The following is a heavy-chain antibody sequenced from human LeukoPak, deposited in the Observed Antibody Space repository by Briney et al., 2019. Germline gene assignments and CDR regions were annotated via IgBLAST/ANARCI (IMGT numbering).Heavy chain of an antibody. J-gene: IGHJ4*02. CDR1: GGSISSYY. CDR3: ASRSLGWSSSRGAGGYYFDY. V-gene: IGHV4-59*01. Sequence: SETLSLTCTVSGGSISSYYWSWIRQPPGKGLEWIGYIYYSGSTNYNPSLKSRVTISVDTSKNQFSLKLSSVTAADTAVYYCASRSLGWSSSRGAGGYYFDYWGQGTLVTVSS. D-gene: IGHD6-13*01. CDR2: IYYSGST.